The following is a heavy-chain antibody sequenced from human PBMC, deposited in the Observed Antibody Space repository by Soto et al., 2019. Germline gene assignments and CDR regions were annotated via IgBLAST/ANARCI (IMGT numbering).Heavy chain of an antibody. D-gene: IGHD3-10*01. V-gene: IGHV3-23*01. Sequence: GSLRLSCAASGFPFSSYAMSWVRQAPGKGLEWVSAISGSGGSTYYADSVKGRFTISRENSKNTLYLQMNSLRAEDTAVYYCAKGDGSGRVEVDVWGQGTTVTVSS. J-gene: IGHJ6*02. CDR2: ISGSGGST. CDR1: GFPFSSYA. CDR3: AKGDGSGRVEVDV.